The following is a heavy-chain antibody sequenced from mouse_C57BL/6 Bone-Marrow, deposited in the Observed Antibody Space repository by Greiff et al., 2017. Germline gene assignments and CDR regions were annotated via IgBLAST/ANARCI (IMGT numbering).Heavy chain of an antibody. J-gene: IGHJ2*01. D-gene: IGHD4-1*01. CDR1: GFTFTDYY. Sequence: EVQGVESGGGLVQPGGSLSLSCAASGFTFTDYYMSWVRQPPGKALEWLGFIRNKANGYTTEYSASVKGRFTISRDNSQSILYLQMNALRAEDSATYYCARYDFLPPNWAFDYWGQGTTLTVSS. CDR2: IRNKANGYTT. V-gene: IGHV7-3*01. CDR3: ARYDFLPPNWAFDY.